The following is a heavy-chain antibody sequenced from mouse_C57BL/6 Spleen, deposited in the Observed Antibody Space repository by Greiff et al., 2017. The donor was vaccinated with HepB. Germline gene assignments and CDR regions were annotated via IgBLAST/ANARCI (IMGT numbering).Heavy chain of an antibody. CDR1: GYSITSGYY. J-gene: IGHJ2*01. CDR2: ISYDGSN. V-gene: IGHV3-6*01. CDR3: ARDGGYDYDFDY. D-gene: IGHD2-4*01. Sequence: ESGPGLVKPSQSLSLTCSVTGYSITSGYYWNWIRQFPGNKLEWMGYISYDGSNNYNPSLKNRISITRDTSKNQFFLKLNSVTTEDTATYYCARDGGYDYDFDYWGQGTTLTVSS.